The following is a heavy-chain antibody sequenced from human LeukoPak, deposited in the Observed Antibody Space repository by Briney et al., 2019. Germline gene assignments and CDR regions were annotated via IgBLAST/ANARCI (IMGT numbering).Heavy chain of an antibody. CDR1: GFTFSSYA. V-gene: IGHV3-48*04. CDR3: AKDILAAGLFFDY. CDR2: ISNKGNSSTT. J-gene: IGHJ4*02. Sequence: PGGSLRLSCAASGFTFSSYAMSWVRQAPGKGLEWVSYISNKGNSSTTYYADSVKGRFTISRDDAQNSLYLQMNSLRADDTAVYYCAKDILAAGLFFDYWGQGILVTVSS. D-gene: IGHD6-13*01.